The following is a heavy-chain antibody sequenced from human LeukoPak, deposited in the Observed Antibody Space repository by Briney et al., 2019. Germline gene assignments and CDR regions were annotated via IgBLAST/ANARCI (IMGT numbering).Heavy chain of an antibody. CDR2: INHSRST. Sequence: SETLSLTCAVYGGSFSGYYWSWIRQPPGKGLEWIGEINHSRSTNYNPSLKSRVTISVDTSKNQFSLKLSSVTASDTAVYYCARVVVSGRTSWGQGTLVTVSS. J-gene: IGHJ4*02. CDR3: ARVVVSGRTS. CDR1: GGSFSGYY. D-gene: IGHD1-7*01. V-gene: IGHV4-34*01.